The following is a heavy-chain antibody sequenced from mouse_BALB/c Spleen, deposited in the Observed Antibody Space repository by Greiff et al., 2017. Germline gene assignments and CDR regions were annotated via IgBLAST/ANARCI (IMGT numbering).Heavy chain of an antibody. J-gene: IGHJ4*01. CDR2: ISYSGST. V-gene: IGHV3-2*02. D-gene: IGHD1-2*01. Sequence: EVQLVESGPGLVKPSQSLSLTCTVTGYSITSDYAWNWIRQFPGNKLEWMGYISYSGSTSYNPSLKSRISITRDTSKNQFFLQLNSVTTEDTATYYCARLRLFYYAMDYWGQGTSVTVSS. CDR1: GYSITSDYA. CDR3: ARLRLFYYAMDY.